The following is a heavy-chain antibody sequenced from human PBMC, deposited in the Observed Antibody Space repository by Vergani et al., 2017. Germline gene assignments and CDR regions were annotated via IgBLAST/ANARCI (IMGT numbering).Heavy chain of an antibody. CDR3: AGPQGTSAYYYGGFDY. CDR2: ISSDGGST. Sequence: EVHLLESGGGLVQSGGSLRLSCTASGFIFSTYAMSWVRQAPGKGLEWVSTISSDGGSTYYADSVKGRFTISRDNSKNTLSLQMNSLTAEDTAIYYCAGPQGTSAYYYGGFDYWGQGILVTVSS. J-gene: IGHJ4*02. D-gene: IGHD3-22*01. CDR1: GFIFSTYA. V-gene: IGHV3-23*01.